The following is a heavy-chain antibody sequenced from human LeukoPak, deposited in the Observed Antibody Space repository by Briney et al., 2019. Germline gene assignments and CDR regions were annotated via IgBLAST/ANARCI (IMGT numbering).Heavy chain of an antibody. V-gene: IGHV4-59*01. CDR3: AREGPCDSSGYNIPHDAFDI. D-gene: IGHD3-22*01. Sequence: NPSETLSLTCTVSGGSISSYYWSWIRQPPGKGLEWIGYIYYSGSTNYNPSLKSRVTISVDTSKNQFSLKLSSVTAADTAVYYCAREGPCDSSGYNIPHDAFDIWGQGTMVTVSS. CDR1: GGSISSYY. J-gene: IGHJ3*02. CDR2: IYYSGST.